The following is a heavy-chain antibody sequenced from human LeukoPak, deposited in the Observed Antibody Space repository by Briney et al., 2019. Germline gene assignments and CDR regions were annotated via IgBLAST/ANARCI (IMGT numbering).Heavy chain of an antibody. V-gene: IGHV3-7*04. CDR2: IKQDRSEK. Sequence: GGSLRVSCEASGFSISGYWMSWVRQAPGKGLEWVANIKQDRSEKYYVDSVKGRFTISRDNAKNSLYLQMNSLRAEDTAVYYCARAYSSGWYGPHTNGMDVWGQGTTVTVSS. D-gene: IGHD6-19*01. CDR1: GFSISGYW. J-gene: IGHJ6*02. CDR3: ARAYSSGWYGPHTNGMDV.